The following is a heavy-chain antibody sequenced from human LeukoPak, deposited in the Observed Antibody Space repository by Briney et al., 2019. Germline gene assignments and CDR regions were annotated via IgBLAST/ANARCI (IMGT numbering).Heavy chain of an antibody. CDR1: GGSISSYY. J-gene: IGHJ6*03. CDR3: ARGNYYHYMDV. V-gene: IGHV4-59*08. CDR2: IYYSGST. Sequence: ASETLSLTCTVSGGSISSYYWSWIRQPPGKGLEWIGYIYYSGSTNYNPSLKSRVTISVDTSKNQFSLKLSSVTAADTAVYYCARGNYYHYMDVWGKGTTVTVSS.